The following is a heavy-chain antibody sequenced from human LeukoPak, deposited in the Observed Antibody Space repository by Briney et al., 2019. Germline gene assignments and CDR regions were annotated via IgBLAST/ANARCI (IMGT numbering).Heavy chain of an antibody. CDR2: ISYDGSNK. D-gene: IGHD5-18*01. V-gene: IGHV3-30*16. CDR1: GFTFSSYT. Sequence: GRSLRLSCAASGFTFSSYTMHWVRQAPGKGLEWAAVISYDGSNKFYADSVKGRFTISRDNSKNTLFLQMNSLRAEDTAVYYCASGRSQRAYSYGPDGEWGQGTLVTVSS. J-gene: IGHJ4*02. CDR3: ASGRSQRAYSYGPDGE.